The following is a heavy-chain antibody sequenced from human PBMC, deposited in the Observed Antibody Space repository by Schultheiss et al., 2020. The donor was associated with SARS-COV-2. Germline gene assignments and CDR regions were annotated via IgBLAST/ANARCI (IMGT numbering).Heavy chain of an antibody. CDR1: GGSFSGYY. CDR3: ARVGVVSFWNKAYYYYYMDV. J-gene: IGHJ6*03. V-gene: IGHV4-34*01. CDR2: IYYSGTT. D-gene: IGHD1/OR15-1a*01. Sequence: SETLSLTCAVYGGSFSGYYWGWIRQPPGKGLQWIGSIYYSGTTNYNPSLKSRVTISIDTSKNQFSLKLSSVTAADTAVYYCARVGVVSFWNKAYYYYYMDVWGKGTTVTVSS.